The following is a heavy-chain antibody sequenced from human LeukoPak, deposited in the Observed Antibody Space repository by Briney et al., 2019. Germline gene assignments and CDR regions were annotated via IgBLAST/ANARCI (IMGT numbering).Heavy chain of an antibody. Sequence: ASVKVSCETSGYTFTSYSISWVRQAPGQGLEWMGWISSYNNNAEYAQKFQGRVTMTTDTSTRTAYMELRSLRSDDMAVYYCAIYSGRCWNNFEFWGQGTLVTVSS. J-gene: IGHJ4*02. CDR1: GYTFTSYS. D-gene: IGHD1-26*01. V-gene: IGHV1-18*03. CDR3: AIYSGRCWNNFEF. CDR2: ISSYNNNA.